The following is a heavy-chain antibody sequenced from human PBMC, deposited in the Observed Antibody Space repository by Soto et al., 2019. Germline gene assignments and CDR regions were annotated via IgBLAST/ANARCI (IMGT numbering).Heavy chain of an antibody. CDR1: GYNFTQYG. CDR2: VNAGNGNT. CDR3: ARDSQRLRFAEMGFDP. J-gene: IGHJ5*02. D-gene: IGHD4-17*01. V-gene: IGHV1-3*01. Sequence: GASVKVSCKASGYNFTQYGLHWVRLAPGQRPEWMGWVNAGNGNTKYPLKLQGRVTITRDTSASTAHMELSSLRSEDTAVYYCARDSQRLRFAEMGFDPWGQGTLVTVSS.